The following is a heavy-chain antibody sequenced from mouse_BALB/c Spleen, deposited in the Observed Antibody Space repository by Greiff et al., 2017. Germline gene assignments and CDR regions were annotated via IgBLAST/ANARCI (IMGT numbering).Heavy chain of an antibody. CDR2: IWAGGST. V-gene: IGHV2-9*02. D-gene: IGHD1-1*01. CDR1: GFSLTSYG. J-gene: IGHJ1*01. CDR3: AREGGYGSSYYWYFDV. Sequence: VQLKESGPGLVAPSQSLSITCTVSGFSLTSYGVHWVRQPPGKGLEWLGVIWAGGSTNYNSALMSRLSISKDNSKSQVFLKMNSLQTDDTAMYYCAREGGYGSSYYWYFDVWGAGTTVTVSS.